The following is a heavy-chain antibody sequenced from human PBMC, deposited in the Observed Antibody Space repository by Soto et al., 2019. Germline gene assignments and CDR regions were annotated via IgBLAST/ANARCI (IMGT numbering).Heavy chain of an antibody. V-gene: IGHV3-33*08. CDR1: GFTFTNYA. CDR2: IWLDESNK. Sequence: PGGSLRLSCAASGFTFTNYALHWVRQAPGKGLEWVAVIWLDESNKYYADSVKGRFTISRDNSKNTPYLQMNSLRAEDTAVYYCARTEKQWLPDVWGQGTTVTVSS. CDR3: ARTEKQWLPDV. D-gene: IGHD6-19*01. J-gene: IGHJ6*02.